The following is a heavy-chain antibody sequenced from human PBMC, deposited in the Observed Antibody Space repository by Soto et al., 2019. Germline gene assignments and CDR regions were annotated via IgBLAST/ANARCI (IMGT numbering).Heavy chain of an antibody. CDR3: ARVVLGESRFYYYGMDV. CDR1: GYTFTRYC. V-gene: IGHV1-18*04. Sequence: ASVKVSCKASGYTFTRYCISWVRQAPGQGLEWMGWISAYNGNTNYAQKLQGRVTMTTDTSTSTAYMELRSLRSDDTAVYYCARVVLGESRFYYYGMDVWGQGTTVTVSS. J-gene: IGHJ6*02. D-gene: IGHD2-21*01. CDR2: ISAYNGNT.